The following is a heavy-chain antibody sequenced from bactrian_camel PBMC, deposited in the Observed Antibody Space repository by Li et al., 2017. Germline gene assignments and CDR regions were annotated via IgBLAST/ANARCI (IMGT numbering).Heavy chain of an antibody. CDR1: SSAF. D-gene: IGHD2*01. V-gene: IGHV3S14*01. CDR2: IYTEGGDT. J-gene: IGHJ4*01. CDR3: AQSERVFYSEYWNEGHRYDY. Sequence: HVQLVESGGGSVQAGGSLTLSCAPSSSAFMGWFRQAPGKEREGVASIYTEGGDTSYAASVKDRFTISQDNAKRTLYLEMNSLKPDDTATYYCAQSERVFYSEYWNEGHRYDYWGQGTQVTVS.